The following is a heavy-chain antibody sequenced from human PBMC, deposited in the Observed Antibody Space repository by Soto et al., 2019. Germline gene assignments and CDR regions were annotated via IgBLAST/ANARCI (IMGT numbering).Heavy chain of an antibody. Sequence: GGSLRLSCAASGFTFSSYWKHWVRQAPGKGLVWVSRINSDGSSTSYADSVKGRFTISRDNAKNTLYLQMNSLRAEDTAVYYCARVEVVVITGWYYGMDVWGQGTTVTVSS. CDR3: ARVEVVVITGWYYGMDV. CDR1: GFTFSSYW. D-gene: IGHD3-22*01. V-gene: IGHV3-74*01. J-gene: IGHJ6*02. CDR2: INSDGSST.